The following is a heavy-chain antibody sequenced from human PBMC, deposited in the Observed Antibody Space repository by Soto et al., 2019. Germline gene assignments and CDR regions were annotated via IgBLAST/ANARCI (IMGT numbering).Heavy chain of an antibody. CDR3: ARGAPVVNDY. CDR2: IYHSGST. J-gene: IGHJ4*02. CDR1: GGSISSGGYS. V-gene: IGHV4-30-2*01. Sequence: PSETLSLTCAVSGGSISSGGYSWNWIRQPPGKCLEWIGYIYHSGSTYYNPSLKSRVTISVDKSKNQFSLKLSSVTAADTAVYYCARGAPVVNDYWGQGTLVTVSS. D-gene: IGHD3-22*01.